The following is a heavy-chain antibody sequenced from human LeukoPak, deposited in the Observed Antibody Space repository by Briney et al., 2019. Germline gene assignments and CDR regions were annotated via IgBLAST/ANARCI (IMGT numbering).Heavy chain of an antibody. CDR2: INPNSGGT. D-gene: IGHD2-15*01. V-gene: IGHV1-2*02. CDR1: GYTFTSYD. CDR3: ASVYCSGGSCLPMDV. Sequence: ASVKVSCKASGYTFTSYDINWVRQATGQGLEWMGWINPNSGGTNYAQKFQGRVTMTRDTSISTAYMELSRLRSDDTAVYYCASVYCSGGSCLPMDVWGKGTTVTVSS. J-gene: IGHJ6*03.